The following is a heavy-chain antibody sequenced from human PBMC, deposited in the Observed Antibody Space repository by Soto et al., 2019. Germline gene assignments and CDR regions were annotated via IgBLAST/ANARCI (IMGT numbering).Heavy chain of an antibody. CDR3: ARDRIEYSTSNYYYYGMDV. CDR1: GGSISSGGYY. CDR2: IYYSGST. D-gene: IGHD6-6*01. V-gene: IGHV4-31*03. J-gene: IGHJ6*02. Sequence: QVQLQESGPGLVKPSQTLSLTCTVSGGSISSGGYYWSWIRQHPRKGLEWIGYIYYSGSTYYNPSLKSRVTISVDTYKNQFSLKLSSVAAADTAVYYCARDRIEYSTSNYYYYGMDVWGQGTTVTVSS.